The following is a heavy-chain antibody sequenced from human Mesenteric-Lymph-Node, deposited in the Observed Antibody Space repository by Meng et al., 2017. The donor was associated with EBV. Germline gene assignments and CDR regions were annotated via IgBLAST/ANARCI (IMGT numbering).Heavy chain of an antibody. CDR2: INHSGST. Sequence: QVQPQQWGAGLLKPSETLSLPCAVYGGSFSGYYWSWIRQPPGKGLEWIGEINHSGSTNYNPSLKSRVTISVDTSKNQFSLKLSSVTAADTAVYYCAREMSIAAAGSPLAYWGQGTLVTVSS. J-gene: IGHJ4*02. CDR3: AREMSIAAAGSPLAY. V-gene: IGHV4-34*01. D-gene: IGHD6-13*01. CDR1: GGSFSGYY.